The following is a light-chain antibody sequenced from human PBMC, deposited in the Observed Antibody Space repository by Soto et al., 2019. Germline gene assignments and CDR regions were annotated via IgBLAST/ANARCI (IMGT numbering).Light chain of an antibody. J-gene: IGLJ1*01. CDR1: SSDVGSYNR. CDR2: EVS. CDR3: SPYTSSSTYV. V-gene: IGLV2-18*02. Sequence: QSALTQPPSVSGSPGQSVTISCTGTSSDVGSYNRVSWYQQPPGTAPKLMIYEVSNRPSGVPDRFSGSKSANTASLTISGLQAEDEADYYCSPYTSSSTYVFGTGTKVTVL.